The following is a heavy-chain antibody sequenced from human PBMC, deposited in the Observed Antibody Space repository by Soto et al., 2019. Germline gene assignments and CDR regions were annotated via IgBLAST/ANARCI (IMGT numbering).Heavy chain of an antibody. D-gene: IGHD7-27*01. J-gene: IGHJ4*02. CDR1: GFTFSNAW. CDR2: IKSKTDGGTT. Sequence: GGSLRLSCAASGFTFSNAWMNWVRQAPGKGLEWVGRIKSKTDGGTTDYAAPVKGRFTISRDDSKNTLYLQMNSLRAEDTAVYYCANSWGSLSSPGQKYYFDYWGQGTLVTVSS. V-gene: IGHV3-15*07. CDR3: ANSWGSLSSPGQKYYFDY.